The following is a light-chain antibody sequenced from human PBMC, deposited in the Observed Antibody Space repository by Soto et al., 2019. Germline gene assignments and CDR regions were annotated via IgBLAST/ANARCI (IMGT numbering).Light chain of an antibody. CDR1: SSNIGAGYD. Sequence: QSVLTQPPSVSGAPGQRVTISCTGSSSNIGAGYDVHWYQQLPGTAPKLLIYGNNNRPSGVPDRFSGSKSGTAASLAITGLQAEDEADYSCHSYDSSLSGWVFGGGTKVTVL. CDR3: HSYDSSLSGWV. V-gene: IGLV1-40*01. J-gene: IGLJ3*02. CDR2: GNN.